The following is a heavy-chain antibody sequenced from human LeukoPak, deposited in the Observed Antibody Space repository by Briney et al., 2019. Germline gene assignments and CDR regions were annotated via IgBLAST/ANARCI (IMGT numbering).Heavy chain of an antibody. CDR3: ARAQLGYCSSTSCYTPCDY. J-gene: IGHJ4*02. Sequence: GSSVKVSCKASGGTFSSYAISWVRQAPGQGLEWMGRIIPILGTANYAQKFQGRVTITADKSTSTAYMELSSLRSEDTAVYYCARAQLGYCSSTSCYTPCDYWGQGTLVTVSS. CDR2: IIPILGTA. D-gene: IGHD2-2*02. V-gene: IGHV1-69*04. CDR1: GGTFSSYA.